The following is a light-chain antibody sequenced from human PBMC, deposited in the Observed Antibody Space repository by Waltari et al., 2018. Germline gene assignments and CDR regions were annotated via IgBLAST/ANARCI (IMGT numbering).Light chain of an antibody. V-gene: IGLV1-44*01. J-gene: IGLJ2*01. CDR2: SND. Sequence: QSVLTQSPSASGTPGQTVTIPCSGSSSNIGSYTVNWYQELPGTAPKLLIYSNDQRPSGVPDRFSGSKSGTPASLAISGLQSEDEADYECAAWDDNLNSPVFGGGTKLTVL. CDR3: AAWDDNLNSPV. CDR1: SSNIGSYT.